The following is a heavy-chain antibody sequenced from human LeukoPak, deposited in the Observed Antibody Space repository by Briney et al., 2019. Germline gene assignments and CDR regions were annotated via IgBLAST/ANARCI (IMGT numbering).Heavy chain of an antibody. V-gene: IGHV4-34*01. Sequence: SETLSLTCAVYGGSFSGYYWGWIRQPPGQGLEWIGEINHSGSTNYNPSLKSRVTISVDTSKDQFSLKLSSVTAADTAVYYCAREGEHSSSWYIFWGQGTLVTVSS. D-gene: IGHD6-13*01. CDR2: INHSGST. J-gene: IGHJ4*02. CDR1: GGSFSGYY. CDR3: AREGEHSSSWYIF.